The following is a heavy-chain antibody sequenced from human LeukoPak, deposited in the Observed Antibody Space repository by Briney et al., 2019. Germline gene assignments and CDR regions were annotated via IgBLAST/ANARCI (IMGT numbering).Heavy chain of an antibody. CDR3: AMGATGEYLQY. V-gene: IGHV3-53*01. J-gene: IGHJ1*01. D-gene: IGHD1-26*01. CDR1: GFTVINNY. Sequence: PGGSLRLSCAASGFTVINNYMTWVRQAPGKGLEWVSVIYSGGRTYYADSVKGRFTISRDSSKKTLYLQMDSLRTEDTAVYYCAMGATGEYLQYWGQGTLVTVSS. CDR2: IYSGGRT.